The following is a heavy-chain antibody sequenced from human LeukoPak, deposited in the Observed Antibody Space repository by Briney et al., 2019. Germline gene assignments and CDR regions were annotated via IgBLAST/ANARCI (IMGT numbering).Heavy chain of an antibody. CDR1: TGPISSDAYW. J-gene: IGHJ6*02. Sequence: SETLSLTCTVSTGPISSDAYWWGWIRQAPGKGLEWIASILYSGETNYNPSLKSRVTISVDTSKSQFSLKLTSVTAADTAVYFCARHWSTDPMDVWGQGTTVTVSS. V-gene: IGHV4-39*01. CDR3: ARHWSTDPMDV. D-gene: IGHD3-3*01. CDR2: ILYSGET.